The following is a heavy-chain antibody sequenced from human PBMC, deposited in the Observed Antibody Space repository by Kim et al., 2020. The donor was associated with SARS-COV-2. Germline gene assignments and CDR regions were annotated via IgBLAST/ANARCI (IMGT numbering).Heavy chain of an antibody. CDR1: GYTFTSYD. CDR2: MNPNSGNT. Sequence: ASVKVSCKASGYTFTSYDINWVRQATGQGLEWMGWMNPNSGNTGYAQKFQGRVTMTRNTSISTAYMELSSLRSEDTAVYYCARFITMVRGVIITEDYWGQGTLVTVSS. CDR3: ARFITMVRGVIITEDY. J-gene: IGHJ4*02. V-gene: IGHV1-8*01. D-gene: IGHD3-10*01.